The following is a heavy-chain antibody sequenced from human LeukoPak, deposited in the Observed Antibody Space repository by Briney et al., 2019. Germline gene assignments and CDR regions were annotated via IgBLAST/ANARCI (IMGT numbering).Heavy chain of an antibody. CDR2: IYYSGST. Sequence: SETLSLTCTVSGGSISSYYRSWIRQPPGKGLEWIGYIYYSGSTNYNPSLKSRVTISVDTSKNQFSLKLSSVTAADTAVYYCARDQGELLIDYWGQGTLVTVSS. V-gene: IGHV4-59*01. J-gene: IGHJ4*02. CDR1: GGSISSYY. D-gene: IGHD1-26*01. CDR3: ARDQGELLIDY.